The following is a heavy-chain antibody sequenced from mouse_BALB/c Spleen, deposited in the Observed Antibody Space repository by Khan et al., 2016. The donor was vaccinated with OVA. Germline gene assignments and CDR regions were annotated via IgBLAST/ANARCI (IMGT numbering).Heavy chain of an antibody. CDR1: GYTFTNYV. J-gene: IGHJ3*01. CDR3: AREASSWDFSFPY. D-gene: IGHD4-1*01. Sequence: VQLQQSGPELVEPGASVKMSCKASGYTFTNYVMHWVKQKPGQGLEWIGYINPYNAGTRYNEKFKGKATLTSDISSTTAYMELSSLTSEDSAVYYWAREASSWDFSFPYWGRGTLVTGSA. V-gene: IGHV1S136*01. CDR2: INPYNAGT.